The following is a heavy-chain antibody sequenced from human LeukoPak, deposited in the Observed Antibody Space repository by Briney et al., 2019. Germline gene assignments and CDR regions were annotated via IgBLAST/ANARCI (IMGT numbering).Heavy chain of an antibody. J-gene: IGHJ4*02. CDR3: AKALEQETVISLDS. CDR1: GFTFSTYA. Sequence: PGGSLRLSCAASGFTFSTYAMSWVRQAPGKGLEGVSAISGSGGSTYYADSVKGRFTMSRYKSKNTLYLQMNSLRAEDTSIYFCAKALEQETVISLDSWGQGTLVTVSS. D-gene: IGHD2-21*02. V-gene: IGHV3-23*01. CDR2: ISGSGGST.